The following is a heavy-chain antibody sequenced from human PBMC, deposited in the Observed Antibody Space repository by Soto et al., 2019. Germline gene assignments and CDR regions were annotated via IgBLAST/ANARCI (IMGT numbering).Heavy chain of an antibody. D-gene: IGHD3-10*01. CDR3: AIFRVRDRPLHH. CDR1: GFIFSNNA. V-gene: IGHV3-30*15. CDR2: MSYDRSAK. J-gene: IGHJ5*02. Sequence: GGSLRLSREASGFIFSNNAMPWLSQDAGKGLEWLAFMSYDRSAKFLADSVKGRFTISRDDSKITLFLHVSSLRAEDTAMYYCAIFRVRDRPLHHWGYRTL.